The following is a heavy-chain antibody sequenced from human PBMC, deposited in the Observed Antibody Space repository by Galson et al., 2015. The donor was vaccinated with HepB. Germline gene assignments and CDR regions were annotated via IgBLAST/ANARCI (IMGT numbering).Heavy chain of an antibody. Sequence: SLRLSCAASGFTFSSYGMHWVRQAPGKGLEWVAVIWYDGSNKYYADSVKGRFTISRDNSKNTLYLQMNSLRAEDTAVYYCARDGADLSSGSIKQTAYGMDVWGQGTTVTVSS. CDR1: GFTFSSYG. J-gene: IGHJ6*02. CDR2: IWYDGSNK. V-gene: IGHV3-33*08. D-gene: IGHD6-19*01. CDR3: ARDGADLSSGSIKQTAYGMDV.